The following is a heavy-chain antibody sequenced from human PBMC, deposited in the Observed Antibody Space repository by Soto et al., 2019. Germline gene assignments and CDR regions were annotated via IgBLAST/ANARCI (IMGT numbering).Heavy chain of an antibody. V-gene: IGHV3-23*01. CDR2: VGGSGGST. CDR3: AKGNGLIVVVPAARFGDAFDI. CDR1: GLTWDGHA. Sequence: GGSMRLSCAASGLTWDGHAMRLGRAARRERVEMFLAVGGSGGSTYYADSVKGRFTISRDNSKNTLYLQMNSLRAEDTAVYYCAKGNGLIVVVPAARFGDAFDIWGQGTMVTISS. J-gene: IGHJ3*02. D-gene: IGHD2-2*01.